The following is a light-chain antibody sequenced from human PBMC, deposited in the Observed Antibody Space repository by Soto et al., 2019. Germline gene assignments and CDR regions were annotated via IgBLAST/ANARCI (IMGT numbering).Light chain of an antibody. V-gene: IGKV2-28*01. Sequence: DIVMTQSPLSLPVTPGEPASISCRSSQSLLHRNGYNYLDWYLQRPGQSPQLLIYLGSNRASGVPDRFSGSGSGTDFPLKISRVEAEDVGVYYCMQALQTPLYTFGQGTRLEIK. CDR2: LGS. CDR3: MQALQTPLYT. J-gene: IGKJ2*01. CDR1: QSLLHRNGYNY.